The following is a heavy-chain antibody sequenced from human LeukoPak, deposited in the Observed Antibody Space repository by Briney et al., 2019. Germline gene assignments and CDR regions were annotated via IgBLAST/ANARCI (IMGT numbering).Heavy chain of an antibody. Sequence: GGSLRLACAASGFTFSSYEMNWVRQAPGKGLEWVSYISSSGSTIYYADSVKGRFTISRDNAKNSLYLQMNSLRAEDTAVYYCARYSGYDSGGYGMDVWGQGTTVTVSS. D-gene: IGHD5-12*01. CDR1: GFTFSSYE. CDR2: ISSSGSTI. CDR3: ARYSGYDSGGYGMDV. V-gene: IGHV3-48*03. J-gene: IGHJ6*02.